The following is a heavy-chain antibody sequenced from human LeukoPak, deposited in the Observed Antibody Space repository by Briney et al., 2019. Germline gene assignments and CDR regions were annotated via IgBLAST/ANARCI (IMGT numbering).Heavy chain of an antibody. J-gene: IGHJ4*02. CDR3: ARDWDVGYSYAFDY. V-gene: IGHV3-11*04. D-gene: IGHD5-18*01. Sequence: PGGSLRLSCAASGFTFSDYYMSWIRQAPGKALEWVSYISSSGSTIYYADSVKGRFTISRDNAKNSLYLQMNSLRAEDTAVYYCARDWDVGYSYAFDYWGQGTLVTVSS. CDR1: GFTFSDYY. CDR2: ISSSGSTI.